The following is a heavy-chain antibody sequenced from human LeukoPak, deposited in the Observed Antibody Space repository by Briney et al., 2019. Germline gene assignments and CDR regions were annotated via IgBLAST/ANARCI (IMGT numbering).Heavy chain of an antibody. CDR3: AKGRGYSSGFSDAFDI. D-gene: IGHD6-19*01. CDR1: GFSFSTYE. V-gene: IGHV3-48*03. Sequence: GGSLRLSCAASGFSFSTYEFHWVRHAPGKGLEWVPYISASSQTIYYADSVRGRFTISRDNAKNSLYLQMNSLGAEDMALYYCAKGRGYSSGFSDAFDIWGQGTMVTVSS. CDR2: ISASSQTI. J-gene: IGHJ3*02.